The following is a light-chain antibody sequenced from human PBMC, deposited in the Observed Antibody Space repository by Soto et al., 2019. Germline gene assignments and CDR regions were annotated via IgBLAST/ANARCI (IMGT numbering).Light chain of an antibody. J-gene: IGLJ7*01. CDR1: SSNIGAGYD. V-gene: IGLV1-40*01. Sequence: QSVLTQPPSVSGAPGQRVTISCTGSSSNIGAGYDVHWYQQLPGTAPKLLIYDNNNRPSGVPDRFSGSKSGTSASLAITGLQAEGEADYYCQSYDSRLSGSVFGGGTQLTVL. CDR3: QSYDSRLSGSV. CDR2: DNN.